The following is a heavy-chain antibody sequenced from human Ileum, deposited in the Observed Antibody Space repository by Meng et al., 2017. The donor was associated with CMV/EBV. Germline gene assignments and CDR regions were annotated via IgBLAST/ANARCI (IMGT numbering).Heavy chain of an antibody. CDR1: CNSSSWVSYH. CDR3: AINHHTYFDS. CDR2: ISYRAIT. Sequence: SRATIVSCNSSSWVSYHWGWVLQSPGKVLEWSGKISYRAITNCSPSLKSRVTISLDTSNNHFSLKLTSVTSSDTAVYYCAINHHTYFDSWGQGTLVTVSS. D-gene: IGHD1-14*01. J-gene: IGHJ4*02. V-gene: IGHV4-39*07.